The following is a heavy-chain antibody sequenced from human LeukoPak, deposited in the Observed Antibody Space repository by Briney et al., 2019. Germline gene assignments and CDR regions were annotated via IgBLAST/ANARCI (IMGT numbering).Heavy chain of an antibody. D-gene: IGHD2-15*01. V-gene: IGHV1-46*01. CDR1: GYTFTSNY. Sequence: ASVKVSCKTFGYTFTSNYMHWARQAPGQRPEWMGVISPSGGSTTYAQKFQGRVTLTRDMSTSTDYLELSSLRSEDTAVYYCARDNSVRDEAWWLNPWGQGTLVTVSS. CDR3: ARDNSVRDEAWWLNP. J-gene: IGHJ5*02. CDR2: ISPSGGST.